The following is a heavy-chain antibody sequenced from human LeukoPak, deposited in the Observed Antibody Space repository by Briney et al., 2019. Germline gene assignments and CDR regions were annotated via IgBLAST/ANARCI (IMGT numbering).Heavy chain of an antibody. CDR3: ARLVAGYDAFDI. J-gene: IGHJ3*02. D-gene: IGHD6-19*01. CDR1: GASISSSNR. CDR2: VYHSGTT. Sequence: SSETLSLTCAVSGASISSSNRWSWVRQPPGKGLEWIGEVYHSGTTNNNPSLKSRVTISVDKSKNQFSLKLSSVTAADTALYYCARLVAGYDAFDIWGQGTMVTVSS. V-gene: IGHV4-4*02.